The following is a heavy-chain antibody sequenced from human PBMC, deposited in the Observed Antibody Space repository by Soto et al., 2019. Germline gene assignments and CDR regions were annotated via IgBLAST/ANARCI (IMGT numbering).Heavy chain of an antibody. CDR3: ARDLARGGGSAGFDY. J-gene: IGHJ4*02. Sequence: QVQLVQSGAEVKKPGASVKVSCKASGDTFTANYIHWVRQAPGQGFEWMGWINPKSGGTKYPQKFQGRVTMTRDTALSTVYMTLTGLTSDDTAVYYCARDLARGGGSAGFDYWGQGTLVTVSS. V-gene: IGHV1-2*02. CDR2: INPKSGGT. CDR1: GDTFTANY. D-gene: IGHD1-26*01.